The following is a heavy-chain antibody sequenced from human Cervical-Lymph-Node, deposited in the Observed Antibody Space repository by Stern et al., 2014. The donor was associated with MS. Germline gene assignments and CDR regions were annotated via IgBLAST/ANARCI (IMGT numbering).Heavy chain of an antibody. D-gene: IGHD2-2*01. CDR2: VSAYNGNT. CDR3: ARLMGCSSTSCYRWFDP. J-gene: IGHJ5*02. V-gene: IGHV1-18*01. CDR1: GYTFTSYG. Sequence: QMQLVQSGAEVKKPGASVKVSCKASGYTFTSYGISWVRQAPGQGLEWMGWVSAYNGNTNYAQKLQGRVTMTTDTSTSTAYMELRSLRSDDTAVDYCARLMGCSSTSCYRWFDPWGQGTLVTVSS.